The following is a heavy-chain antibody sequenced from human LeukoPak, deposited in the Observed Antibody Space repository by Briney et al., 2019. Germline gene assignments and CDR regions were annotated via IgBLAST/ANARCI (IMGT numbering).Heavy chain of an antibody. J-gene: IGHJ4*02. CDR1: GFTFSSYA. Sequence: PGASLRLSCAASGFTFSSYAMSWVRQAPGKGLEWVSAINGSGGSTYYADSVKGRFTISRDNSKNTLYLQMNSLRAEDTAVYYCAKGVAVAGPFDYWGQGTLVTVSS. D-gene: IGHD6-19*01. CDR3: AKGVAVAGPFDY. V-gene: IGHV3-23*01. CDR2: INGSGGST.